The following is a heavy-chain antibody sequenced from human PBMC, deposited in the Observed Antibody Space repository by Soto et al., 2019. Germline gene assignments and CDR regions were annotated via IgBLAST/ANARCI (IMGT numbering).Heavy chain of an antibody. V-gene: IGHV3-33*01. J-gene: IGHJ6*01. D-gene: IGHD1-1*01. CDR3: ARDFTAGAIYNGVYYYGMDV. CDR2: SWYDGGQT. CDR1: GFSFNNYG. Sequence: PGGSLRLSCAASGFSFNNYGMHWVRQAPGKGLEWVAVSWYDGGQTRYADSVRGRFTISRDNFQNTLYLHMDSLKAEDTAMYYCARDFTAGAIYNGVYYYGMDVWGRGTTVTVSS.